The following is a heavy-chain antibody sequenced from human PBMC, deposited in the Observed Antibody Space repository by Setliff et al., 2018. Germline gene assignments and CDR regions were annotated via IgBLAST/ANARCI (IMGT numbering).Heavy chain of an antibody. V-gene: IGHV4-4*09. CDR3: ARSHYYASGNSHYYYMDV. D-gene: IGHD3-10*01. J-gene: IGHJ6*03. Sequence: SETLSLTCTVSGGSISSSYWSWIRQPPGKGLEWIGYFYHSGSMNYNPSLKGRVTMSVDTSNNQLSLSLTSVSVADTAIYYCARSHYYASGNSHYYYMDVWGKGTAVTVSS. CDR1: GGSISSSY. CDR2: FYHSGSM.